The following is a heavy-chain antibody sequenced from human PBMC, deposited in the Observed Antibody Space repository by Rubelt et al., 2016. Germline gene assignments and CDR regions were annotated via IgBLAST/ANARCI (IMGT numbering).Heavy chain of an antibody. V-gene: IGHV3-23*01. CDR2: VSADGGGT. Sequence: EVQLLESGGGLVQPGGSLRLSCATSGFRFCSYAMTWVRQAPGKGLEWVSAVSADGGGTYYADSVKGRFTISRDNSKNTLSLQMNSLRAEDTAVYYCAKGRGILSPDYWGQGTLVTVSS. CDR1: GFRFCSYA. D-gene: IGHD3-10*01. CDR3: AKGRGILSPDY. J-gene: IGHJ4*02.